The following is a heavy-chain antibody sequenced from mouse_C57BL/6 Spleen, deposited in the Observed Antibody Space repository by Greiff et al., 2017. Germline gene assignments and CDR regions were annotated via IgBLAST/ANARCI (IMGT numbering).Heavy chain of an antibody. V-gene: IGHV2-5*01. CDR2: IWRGGST. CDR1: GFSLTSYG. J-gene: IGHJ4*01. D-gene: IGHD2-10*02. CDR3: AKTLVGYYAMDY. Sequence: VQLQQSGPGLVQPSQSLSITCTVSGFSLTSYGVHWVRQSPGKGLEWLGVIWRGGSTDYNAAFMSRLSITKDNSKSQVFFKMNSLQADDAAIDYCAKTLVGYYAMDYWGQGTSVTVSS.